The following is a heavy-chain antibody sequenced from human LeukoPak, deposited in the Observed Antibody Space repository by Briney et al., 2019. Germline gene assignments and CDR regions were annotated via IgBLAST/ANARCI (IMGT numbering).Heavy chain of an antibody. CDR2: IKDDGSDK. CDR1: GITFRNYW. CDR3: HQPVTLPA. D-gene: IGHD2-2*01. V-gene: IGHV3-7*01. Sequence: GGSLRLSCAVSGITFRNYWMSWVRPAPGKGLEWVAFIKDDGSDKHYVDSVRGRFTISRDNAQNSLYLQMNNLRAEDTAVYFCHQPVTLPAWGQGTLVTVSS. J-gene: IGHJ5*02.